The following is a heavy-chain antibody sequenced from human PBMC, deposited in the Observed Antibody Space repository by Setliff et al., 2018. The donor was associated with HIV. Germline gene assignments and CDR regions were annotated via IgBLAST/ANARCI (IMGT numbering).Heavy chain of an antibody. J-gene: IGHJ5*02. CDR1: GGSFSGYY. Sequence: SETLSLTCAVYGGSFSGYYWSWIRQPPGKGLEWIGEINHSGSTNYNPSLKSRVTISVGTSKNQFSLKLTSVTAADTAVYYCARSAVPGLAHWFDPWGQGTLVTVSS. V-gene: IGHV4-34*01. CDR3: ARSAVPGLAHWFDP. D-gene: IGHD6-19*01. CDR2: INHSGST.